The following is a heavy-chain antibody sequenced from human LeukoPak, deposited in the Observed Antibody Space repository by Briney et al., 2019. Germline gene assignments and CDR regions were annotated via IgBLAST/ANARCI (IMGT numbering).Heavy chain of an antibody. CDR1: GGSFSGYY. Sequence: SETLSLTCAVYGGSFSGYYWSWIRQPPGKGLEWIGEINRSGSTNYNPSLKSRVTISVDTSKNQFSLELSSVTAADTAVYYCARGRGRMTTVTTIDYWGQGTLVTVSS. V-gene: IGHV4-34*01. CDR3: ARGRGRMTTVTTIDY. CDR2: INRSGST. D-gene: IGHD4-17*01. J-gene: IGHJ4*02.